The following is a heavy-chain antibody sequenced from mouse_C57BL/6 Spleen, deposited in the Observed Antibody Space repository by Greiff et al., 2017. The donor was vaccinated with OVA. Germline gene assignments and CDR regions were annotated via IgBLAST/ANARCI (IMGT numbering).Heavy chain of an antibody. CDR3: ARWLLLVYYAMDY. CDR1: GYTFTDYY. Sequence: EVQLQQSGPVLVKPGASVKMSCKASGYTFTDYYMNWVKQSHGKSLEWIGVINPYNGGTSYNQKFKGKATLTVDKSSSTAYMELNSLTSEDSAVYYCARWLLLVYYAMDYWGQGTSVTVSS. D-gene: IGHD2-3*01. V-gene: IGHV1-19*01. CDR2: INPYNGGT. J-gene: IGHJ4*01.